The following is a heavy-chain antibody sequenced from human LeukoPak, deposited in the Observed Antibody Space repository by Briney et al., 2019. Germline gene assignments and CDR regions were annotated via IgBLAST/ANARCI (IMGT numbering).Heavy chain of an antibody. D-gene: IGHD5-18*01. V-gene: IGHV3-7*01. CDR3: ARDRWGTRIQLWSEEYYFDY. Sequence: GGSLRLSCAASGFTFSSYWMSWVRLAPGKGLEWVANIKQDGSEKYYVDSVKGRFTISRDNAKNSLYLQMNSLRAEDTAVYYCARDRWGTRIQLWSEEYYFDYWGQGTLVTVSS. CDR2: IKQDGSEK. CDR1: GFTFSSYW. J-gene: IGHJ4*02.